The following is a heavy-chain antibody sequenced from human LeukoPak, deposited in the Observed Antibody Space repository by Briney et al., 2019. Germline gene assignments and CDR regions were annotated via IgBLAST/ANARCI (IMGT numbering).Heavy chain of an antibody. Sequence: SETLSLTCTVSGGSIGSSYYYWGWIRQPPGKGLEWIGSIYDSGSTYYNPSLKSRVTISVDTSKNQFSLKLNSVTAADTAVYYCARIVGATIDDYWGQGTLVTVSS. V-gene: IGHV4-39*01. CDR2: IYDSGST. J-gene: IGHJ4*02. CDR1: GGSIGSSYYY. D-gene: IGHD1-26*01. CDR3: ARIVGATIDDY.